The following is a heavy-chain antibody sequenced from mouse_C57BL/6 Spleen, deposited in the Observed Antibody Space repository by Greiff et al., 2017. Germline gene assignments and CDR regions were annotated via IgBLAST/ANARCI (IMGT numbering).Heavy chain of an antibody. J-gene: IGHJ4*01. CDR1: GYTFTDYY. V-gene: IGHV1-26*01. Sequence: EVQLQQSGPELVKPGASVKISCKASGYTFTDYYMNWVKQSHGKSLEWIGDINPNNGGTSYNQKFKGKATLTVDKSSSTAYMELRSLTSEDSAVYYCARGVRFYYGSSYDAMDYWGQGTSVTVSS. D-gene: IGHD1-1*01. CDR2: INPNNGGT. CDR3: ARGVRFYYGSSYDAMDY.